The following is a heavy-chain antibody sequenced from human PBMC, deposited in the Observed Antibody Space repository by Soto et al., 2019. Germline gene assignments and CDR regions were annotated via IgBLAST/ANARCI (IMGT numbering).Heavy chain of an antibody. CDR2: ISGSGGST. CDR1: GFTFSSYS. D-gene: IGHD1-7*01. J-gene: IGHJ6*02. CDR3: AKLTRATTSYYYYGMDV. V-gene: IGHV3-23*01. Sequence: GGSLRLSCAASGFTFSSYSMNWVRQAPGKGLEWVSAISGSGGSTYYADSVKGRFTISRDNSKNTLYLQMNSLRAEDTAVYYCAKLTRATTSYYYYGMDVWGQGTTVTVSS.